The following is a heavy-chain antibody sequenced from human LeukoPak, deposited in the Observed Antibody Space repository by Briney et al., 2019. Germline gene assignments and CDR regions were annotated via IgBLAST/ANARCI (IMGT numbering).Heavy chain of an antibody. V-gene: IGHV1-46*01. CDR1: GYTFSNYY. J-gene: IGHJ4*02. D-gene: IGHD5-18*01. Sequence: VASVKVSCKASGYTFSNYYIHWVRQAPGQGLEWMGIINPSGGSRSYAQKFQGRLTVTRDTSTSTVYMELSSLRSEDTAVYYCAREIGPIQLHLWGSAFDYWGQGTLVTVSS. CDR3: AREIGPIQLHLWGSAFDY. CDR2: INPSGGSR.